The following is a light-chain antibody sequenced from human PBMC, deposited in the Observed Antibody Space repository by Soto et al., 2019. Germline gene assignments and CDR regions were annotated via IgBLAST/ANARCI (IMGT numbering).Light chain of an antibody. Sequence: QSALTQPASVSGSPGQSITISCTGTSSDVGGYNYVSWYQQHPGKAPKIIIYEVTNRPSGVSNRFSGSKSGNTASLTISGLQAEDDADYYCSSFTSRFTFNYIFGTGTKATAL. V-gene: IGLV2-14*01. CDR3: SSFTSRFTFNYI. CDR2: EVT. J-gene: IGLJ1*01. CDR1: SSDVGGYNY.